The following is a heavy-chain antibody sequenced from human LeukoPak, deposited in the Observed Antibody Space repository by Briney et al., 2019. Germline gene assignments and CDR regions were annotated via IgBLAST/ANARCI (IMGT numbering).Heavy chain of an antibody. CDR1: GFTFITYT. CDR3: ASSGGYRGDYAIDY. CDR2: ISSGSAI. Sequence: GGSLRLSCAASGFTFITYTMIWVRQAPGQGLEWVSYISSGSAIYYADSVKGRFTISRDNAKNSLYLQMNSLRAEDTAVYYCASSGGYRGDYAIDYWGQGTLVTVSS. J-gene: IGHJ4*02. V-gene: IGHV3-48*04. D-gene: IGHD4-17*01.